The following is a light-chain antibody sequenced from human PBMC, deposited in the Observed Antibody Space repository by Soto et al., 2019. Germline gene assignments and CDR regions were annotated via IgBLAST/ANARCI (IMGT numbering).Light chain of an antibody. CDR3: CSYTTSSFYV. CDR1: SSDVGGYNY. CDR2: DVS. Sequence: QSVLTQPRSVSGSPGQSVTISCTGTSSDVGGYNYVSWYQQHPGKAPKLMIYDVSKRPSGVPDRFSGSKSGNTASLTISGLQAEDEADYYCCSYTTSSFYVFGTGTKLTVL. J-gene: IGLJ1*01. V-gene: IGLV2-11*01.